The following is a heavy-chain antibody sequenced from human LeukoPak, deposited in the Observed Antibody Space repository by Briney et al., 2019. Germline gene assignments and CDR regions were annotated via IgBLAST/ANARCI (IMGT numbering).Heavy chain of an antibody. J-gene: IGHJ4*02. CDR1: GYTFTGYY. Sequence: ASVKVSCKASGYTFTGYYMHWVRQAPGQGLEWMGWINPNSGGTNYAQKFQGRVTMTRDTSISTAYMELSRLRSDDTAVYYCARHSVATMGYFDYWGQGTLVTVSS. D-gene: IGHD5-12*01. V-gene: IGHV1-2*02. CDR3: ARHSVATMGYFDY. CDR2: INPNSGGT.